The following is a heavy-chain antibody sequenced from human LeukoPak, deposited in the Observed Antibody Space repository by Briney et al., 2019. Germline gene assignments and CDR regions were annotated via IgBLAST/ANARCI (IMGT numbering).Heavy chain of an antibody. J-gene: IGHJ4*02. Sequence: GGSLRLSCSASGLTLSGYWMHWVRQIPGKGLEWVSYISRSSTTIYYADSVKGRFTISRDNAKNSLYLQMNSLRAEDTAVYHCATDYYDSSGYYTGSYWGQGTLVTVSS. V-gene: IGHV3-48*01. CDR1: GLTLSGYW. D-gene: IGHD3-22*01. CDR2: ISRSSTTI. CDR3: ATDYYDSSGYYTGSY.